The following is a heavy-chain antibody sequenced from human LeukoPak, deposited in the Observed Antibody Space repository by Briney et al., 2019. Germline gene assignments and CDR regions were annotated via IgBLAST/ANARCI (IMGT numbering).Heavy chain of an antibody. Sequence: SVKVSCKASGGTFSSYAISWVRQAPGQGLEWMGGIIPIFGTANYAQKFQGRVTITADESTSTAYMELSSLRSEDTTVYYCARDRLIAVAGTGSYWGQGTLVTVSS. D-gene: IGHD6-19*01. V-gene: IGHV1-69*13. CDR3: ARDRLIAVAGTGSY. J-gene: IGHJ4*02. CDR2: IIPIFGTA. CDR1: GGTFSSYA.